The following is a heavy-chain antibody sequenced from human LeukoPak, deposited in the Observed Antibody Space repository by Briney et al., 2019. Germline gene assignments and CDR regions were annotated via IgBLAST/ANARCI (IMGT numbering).Heavy chain of an antibody. CDR2: INPNSGGT. D-gene: IGHD2-2*01. CDR1: GYTFTGYY. Sequence: ASVKVSCKASGYTFTGYYMHWVRQAPGQGLEWMGWINPNSGGTNYAQKLQGRVTMTRDTSISTAYMELSRLRSDDTAVYYCARAYCSSTSCYALHFDYWGQGTLVTVSS. V-gene: IGHV1-2*02. J-gene: IGHJ4*02. CDR3: ARAYCSSTSCYALHFDY.